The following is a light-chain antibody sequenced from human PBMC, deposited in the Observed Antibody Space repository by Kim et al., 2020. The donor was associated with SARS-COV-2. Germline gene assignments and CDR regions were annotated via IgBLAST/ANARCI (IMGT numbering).Light chain of an antibody. J-gene: IGLJ3*02. V-gene: IGLV4-69*01. Sequence: ASVKLTCTLSSGHSSNAIEWHQQQPEKGPRYLMKLNSDGSHSKGDGIPDRFTGSSSGADRYLTISSLQSEDEADYYCQTWDTGLWVFGGGTQLTVL. CDR2: LNSDGSH. CDR3: QTWDTGLWV. CDR1: SGHSSNA.